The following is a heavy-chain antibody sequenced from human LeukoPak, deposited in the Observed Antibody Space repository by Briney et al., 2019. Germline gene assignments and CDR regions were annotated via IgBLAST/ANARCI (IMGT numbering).Heavy chain of an antibody. Sequence: ASETLSLTCTVSGGSISSYYWSWIRQPPGKGLEWIGYIYYSGSTNYNPSLKSRVTISVDTSKNQFSLKLSSVTAADTAVYYCARESWNHYLQFDYWGQGTLVTVSS. D-gene: IGHD1-1*01. V-gene: IGHV4-59*01. J-gene: IGHJ4*02. CDR3: ARESWNHYLQFDY. CDR2: IYYSGST. CDR1: GGSISSYY.